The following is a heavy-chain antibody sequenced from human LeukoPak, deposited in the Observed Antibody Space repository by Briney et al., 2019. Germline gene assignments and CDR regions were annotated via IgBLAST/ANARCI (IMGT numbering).Heavy chain of an antibody. D-gene: IGHD3-16*01. CDR1: GFTFSSYA. CDR2: ISGSGGST. V-gene: IGHV3-23*01. J-gene: IGHJ6*03. Sequence: SGGSLRLSCAASGFTFSSYAMSWVRQTPGKGLEWVSAISGSGGSTYYADSVKGRFTISRDNSKNTLYLQMNSLRAEDTAVYYCAKDPGGVYYYMDVWGKGTTVTVSS. CDR3: AKDPGGVYYYMDV.